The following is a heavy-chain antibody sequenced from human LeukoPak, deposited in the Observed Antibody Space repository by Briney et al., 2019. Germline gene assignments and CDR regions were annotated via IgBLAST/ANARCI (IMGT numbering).Heavy chain of an antibody. CDR2: IKEDGSEK. D-gene: IGHD6-13*01. CDR3: ARGPLIAAAGTS. J-gene: IGHJ4*02. Sequence: GGSLRLSCAASGFTFSSYWMSWVRQAPGKGLEWVANIKEDGSEKYYVDSVKGRSTISRDNAKNSLYLQMNSLRADDTAVYYCARGPLIAAAGTSWGQGTLVTVSS. CDR1: GFTFSSYW. V-gene: IGHV3-7*01.